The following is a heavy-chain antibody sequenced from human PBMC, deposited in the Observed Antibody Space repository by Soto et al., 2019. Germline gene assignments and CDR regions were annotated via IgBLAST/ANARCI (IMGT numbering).Heavy chain of an antibody. CDR3: ARDVARGGNFDY. V-gene: IGHV4-31*03. J-gene: IGHJ4*02. Sequence: QVQLQESGPGLVKPSQTLSLTCTVSGGSISSGGYYWSWIRQHPGKGLEWIGYIYYSGSTYYNPSLKSRVTISADTSKNQFSLKLSSVTAADTAVYYCARDVARGGNFDYWGQGTLVTVSS. D-gene: IGHD3-16*01. CDR2: IYYSGST. CDR1: GGSISSGGYY.